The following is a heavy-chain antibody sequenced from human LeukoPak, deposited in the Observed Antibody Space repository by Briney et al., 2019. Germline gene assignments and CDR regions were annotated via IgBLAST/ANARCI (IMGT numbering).Heavy chain of an antibody. CDR3: AKDPVGYGGNYFEY. Sequence: SGGTLRLSCAASGFTFSSYGMSWVRQAPGKGLEWVSLISWDGGSTYYADSVKGRFTISRDNSKNSLYLQMNSLRAEDTALYYCAKDPVGYGGNYFEYWGQGTLVTVSS. D-gene: IGHD4-23*01. V-gene: IGHV3-43D*03. CDR1: GFTFSSYG. CDR2: ISWDGGST. J-gene: IGHJ4*02.